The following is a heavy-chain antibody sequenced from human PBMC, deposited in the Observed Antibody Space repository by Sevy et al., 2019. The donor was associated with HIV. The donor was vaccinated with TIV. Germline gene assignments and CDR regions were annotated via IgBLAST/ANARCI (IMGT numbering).Heavy chain of an antibody. D-gene: IGHD1-26*01. CDR3: ARVGFGSCGDAFDI. CDR2: IYHSGST. V-gene: IGHV4-30-2*01. Sequence: SETLSLTCAVSGGSISSGGYSWSWIRQPPGKGLEWIGYIYHSGSTYYNPSLKSRVTISVDRSKTQFSLKLSSVTAADTAVYYCARVGFGSCGDAFDIWGQGTIVTVSS. CDR1: GGSISSGGYS. J-gene: IGHJ3*02.